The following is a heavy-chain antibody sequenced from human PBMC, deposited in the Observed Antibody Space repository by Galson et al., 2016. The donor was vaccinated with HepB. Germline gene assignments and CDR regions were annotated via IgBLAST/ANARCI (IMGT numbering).Heavy chain of an antibody. V-gene: IGHV4-39*01. CDR1: GGSISSSSYY. Sequence: SETLSLTCTVSGGSISSSSYYWGWIRQPPGKGLEWIGSIYYSGSTYYNTSLKSRVTISVDTSKNQFSLKLSSVTAADTAVYYCARLELPFTSGFDYWGQGTLVTVSS. J-gene: IGHJ4*02. D-gene: IGHD3-10*01. CDR3: ARLELPFTSGFDY. CDR2: IYYSGST.